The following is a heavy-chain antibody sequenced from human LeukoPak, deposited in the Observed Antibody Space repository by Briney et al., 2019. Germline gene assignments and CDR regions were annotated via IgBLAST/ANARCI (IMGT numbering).Heavy chain of an antibody. CDR2: IHYSGST. V-gene: IGHV4-59*01. Sequence: PSETLSLTCSVSGDSLSKYFWSWIRQSPGKGLEWIGYIHYSGSTNYNPSLKNRVTMSVDTSKNQFSLKLNSVTAAATAVYYCARFQYKAAFDIWGQGTTVTVSS. CDR1: GDSLSKYF. J-gene: IGHJ3*02. CDR3: ARFQYKAAFDI. D-gene: IGHD1-1*01.